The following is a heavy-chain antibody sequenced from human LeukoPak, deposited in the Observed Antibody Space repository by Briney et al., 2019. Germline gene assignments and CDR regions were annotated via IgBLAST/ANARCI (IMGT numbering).Heavy chain of an antibody. D-gene: IGHD2-2*01. V-gene: IGHV3-33*01. Sequence: GGSLRLSCAASGFTFSSYGMHWVHQAPGKGLEWVAVIWYDGSNKYYADSVKGRFTISRDNSKNTLYLQMNSLRAEDTAVYYCAREGSSTSMDVWGKGTTVTVSS. CDR1: GFTFSSYG. CDR2: IWYDGSNK. CDR3: AREGSSTSMDV. J-gene: IGHJ6*04.